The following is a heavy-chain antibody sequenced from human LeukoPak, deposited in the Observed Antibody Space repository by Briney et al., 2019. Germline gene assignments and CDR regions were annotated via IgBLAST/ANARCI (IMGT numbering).Heavy chain of an antibody. CDR3: AGGALDY. Sequence: PGGSLRLSCAASGFTFSDYWMSWVRQAPGQGLEWVAKISQDGREQRFVDSVKGRFTISRDNAKNLLFLQMDSLRAGDTAVYYCAGGALDYWGPGTLVTVSS. CDR2: ISQDGREQ. J-gene: IGHJ4*02. CDR1: GFTFSDYW. V-gene: IGHV3-7*04.